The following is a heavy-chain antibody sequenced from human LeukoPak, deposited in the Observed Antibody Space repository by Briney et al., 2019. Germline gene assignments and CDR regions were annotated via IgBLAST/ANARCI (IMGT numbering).Heavy chain of an antibody. CDR1: GGSFSGYY. D-gene: IGHD2-2*01. CDR3: ARGFIVVVPAAIVIPPYIDV. CDR2: INHSGST. V-gene: IGHV4-34*01. J-gene: IGHJ6*03. Sequence: SETLSLTCAVYGGSFSGYYWSWIRPPPGKGLEGIGEINHSGSTNYNPSLKSRVTISVDATKNKFSLKLSSVTAAETAVYYCARGFIVVVPAAIVIPPYIDVWGKGTTVTVSS.